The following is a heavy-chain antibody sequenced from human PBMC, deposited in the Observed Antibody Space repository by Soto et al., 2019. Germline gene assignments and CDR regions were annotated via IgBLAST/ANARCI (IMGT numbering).Heavy chain of an antibody. D-gene: IGHD3-9*01. V-gene: IGHV1-18*01. CDR1: GYTFTNYG. Sequence: QVQLVQSGAEVKKPGASVKVSCKASGYTFTNYGITWVRQAPGQGLEWMGWVSAYNGNTNYAQKVQGRVTMTTDTSTSTAYMEMRSMRSDDTAMYYCARDGREEYFDFYGLGVWGQGTMVTVSS. CDR3: ARDGREEYFDFYGLGV. J-gene: IGHJ6*02. CDR2: VSAYNGNT.